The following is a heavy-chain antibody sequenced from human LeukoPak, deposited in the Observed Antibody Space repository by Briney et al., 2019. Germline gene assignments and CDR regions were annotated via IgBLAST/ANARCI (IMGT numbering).Heavy chain of an antibody. D-gene: IGHD6-19*01. CDR3: ANAISSGREYYFDY. Sequence: GGSLRLYCEDSGFPFSSYAMSWVRQAPGKGLEWVSALSGSGGTTYYADSVKGRFTISRDNSKNTLYLQVNSLRAEDTAVYYCANAISSGREYYFDYWGQGTLVTVSS. V-gene: IGHV3-23*01. J-gene: IGHJ4*02. CDR1: GFPFSSYA. CDR2: LSGSGGTT.